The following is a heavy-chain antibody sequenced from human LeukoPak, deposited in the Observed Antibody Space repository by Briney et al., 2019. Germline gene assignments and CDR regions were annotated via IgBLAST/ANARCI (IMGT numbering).Heavy chain of an antibody. J-gene: IGHJ4*02. V-gene: IGHV4-34*01. CDR1: GGSFSGYF. CDR2: INHSGST. Sequence: SETLSLTCAVYGGSFSGYFWSWIRQPPGKGLEWIGEINHSGSTNYNPSLKSRVTISVDTSKNQFSLKVSSVTAADTAVYYCARGGCSGTSCYYDYWGQGTLVTVSS. CDR3: ARGGCSGTSCYYDY. D-gene: IGHD2-2*01.